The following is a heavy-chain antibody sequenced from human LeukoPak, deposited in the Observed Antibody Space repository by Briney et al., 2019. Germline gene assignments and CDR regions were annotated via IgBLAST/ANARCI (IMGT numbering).Heavy chain of an antibody. D-gene: IGHD1-20*01. CDR1: GYTFTSYG. Sequence: ASVKVSCRASGYTFTSYGISWVRQAPGQGLEWMGWISAYNGNTNYAQKFQGRVTMTRNTSISTAYMELSSLRSEDTAVYYCARGSITGTTNDYWGQGTLVTVSS. V-gene: IGHV1-18*01. J-gene: IGHJ4*02. CDR2: ISAYNGNT. CDR3: ARGSITGTTNDY.